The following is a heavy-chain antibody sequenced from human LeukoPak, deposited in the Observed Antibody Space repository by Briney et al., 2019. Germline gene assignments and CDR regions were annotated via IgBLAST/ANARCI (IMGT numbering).Heavy chain of an antibody. Sequence: GGSLRLSCATSGFTFSTFWMHWVRQAPGKGLVWVSRINHDGSSTNYADSVKGRFTISRDNAKNTLYLQMNSLRAEDTALYYCARKNSFDLWGQGTMVTVSS. CDR2: INHDGSST. D-gene: IGHD2/OR15-2a*01. CDR3: ARKNSFDL. CDR1: GFTFSTFW. J-gene: IGHJ3*01. V-gene: IGHV3-74*01.